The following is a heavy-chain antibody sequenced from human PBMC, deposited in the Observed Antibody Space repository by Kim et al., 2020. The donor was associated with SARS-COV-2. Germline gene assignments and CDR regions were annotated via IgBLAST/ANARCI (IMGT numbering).Heavy chain of an antibody. J-gene: IGHJ2*01. D-gene: IGHD2-21*02. CDR1: GFTFSSYA. CDR2: ISGSGGST. CDR3: AKRGPAYCGGDCLWYFDL. V-gene: IGHV3-23*01. Sequence: GGSLRLSCAASGFTFSSYAMSWVRQAPGKGLEWVSAISGSGGSTYYADSVKGRFTISRDNSKNTLYLQMNSLRAEDTAVYYCAKRGPAYCGGDCLWYFDLWGRGTLVTVSS.